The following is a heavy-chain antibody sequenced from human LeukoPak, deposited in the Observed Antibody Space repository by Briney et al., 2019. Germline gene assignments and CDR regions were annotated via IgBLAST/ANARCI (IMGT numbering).Heavy chain of an antibody. CDR3: ASPVGSGYYYGAFDI. CDR2: IYYSGST. CDR1: GGSISSGDYY. D-gene: IGHD3-22*01. Sequence: PSQTLSLTCTVSGGSISSGDYYWSWIRPPPGKGLEWIGYIYYSGSTYYNPSLKRRVTISVDTSKNQFSLKLSSVTAADTAVYYCASPVGSGYYYGAFDIWGQGTMVTVS. V-gene: IGHV4-30-4*01. J-gene: IGHJ3*02.